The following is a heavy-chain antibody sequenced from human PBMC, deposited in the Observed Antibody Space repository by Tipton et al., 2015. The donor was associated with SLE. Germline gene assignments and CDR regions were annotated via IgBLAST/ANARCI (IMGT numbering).Heavy chain of an antibody. CDR1: GRTFDNYA. D-gene: IGHD3-22*01. CDR3: AKDLYDSTYYNGMDV. V-gene: IGHV3-9*01. Sequence: SLRLSCAASGRTFDNYAFHWVRQAPGKGLEWVSGISWNSGNIGYADSVKGRFTISRDNAKNALYLQMNSLRVDDTALYYCAKDLYDSTYYNGMDVWGQGTMVTVSS. J-gene: IGHJ6*02. CDR2: ISWNSGNI.